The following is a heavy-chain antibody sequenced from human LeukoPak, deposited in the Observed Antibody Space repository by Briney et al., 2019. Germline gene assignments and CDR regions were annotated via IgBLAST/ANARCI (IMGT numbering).Heavy chain of an antibody. D-gene: IGHD2-15*01. CDR1: GYTFTSYG. CDR2: ISAYNGNT. V-gene: IGHV1-18*01. CDR3: ASDSEGYCSGGSCRSYWYFDL. Sequence: ASVKVSGKASGYTFTSYGISWVRQAPGQGLGWMGWISAYNGNTNYAQKLQGRVTMTTDTSTSTAYMALRSLRSEDTAVYYCASDSEGYCSGGSCRSYWYFDLWGRGTLVTVSS. J-gene: IGHJ2*01.